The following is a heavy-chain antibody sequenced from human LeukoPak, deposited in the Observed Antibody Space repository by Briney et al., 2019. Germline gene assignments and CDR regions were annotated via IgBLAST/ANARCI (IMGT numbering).Heavy chain of an antibody. V-gene: IGHV3-48*03. CDR1: RFTFSSYK. D-gene: IGHD3-22*01. CDR2: ISSSGSTI. Sequence: GGSLRLSCAASRFTFSSYKMHWVGQAPGKGLEWVSYISSSGSTIYYADSVKGRFTISRDNAKNSLYLQMNSLRAEDTAVYYCAREDDSSGYNFDYWGQGTLVTVSS. CDR3: AREDDSSGYNFDY. J-gene: IGHJ4*02.